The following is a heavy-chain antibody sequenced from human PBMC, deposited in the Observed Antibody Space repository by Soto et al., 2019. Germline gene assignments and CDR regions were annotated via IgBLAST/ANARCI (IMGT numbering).Heavy chain of an antibody. V-gene: IGHV1-69*13. D-gene: IGHD2-21*02. Sequence: SGNACCKASVVTCSTFAIRGVLPSLGEGLEWLGGIIPIAGTTNYAQTLQGRLTITADESTSTAYMEVSSLKSEDTAVYYCASRPQSPHFVTMDVWGQGTTVTVSS. J-gene: IGHJ6*02. CDR3: ASRPQSPHFVTMDV. CDR1: VVTCSTFA. CDR2: IIPIAGTT.